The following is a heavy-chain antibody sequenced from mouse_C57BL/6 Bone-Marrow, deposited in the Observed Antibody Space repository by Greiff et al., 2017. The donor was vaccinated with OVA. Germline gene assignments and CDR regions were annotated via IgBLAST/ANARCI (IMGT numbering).Heavy chain of an antibody. CDR1: GFNIKDDY. Sequence: EVKLQESGAELVRPGASVKLSCTASGFNIKDDYMHWVKQRPEQGLEWIGWIDPENGDTEYASKFQGKATITADTSSNTAYLQLSSLTSEDTAVYYCTGIYYYGSSLLWGQGTLVTVSA. CDR3: TGIYYYGSSLL. CDR2: IDPENGDT. J-gene: IGHJ3*01. V-gene: IGHV14-4*01. D-gene: IGHD1-1*01.